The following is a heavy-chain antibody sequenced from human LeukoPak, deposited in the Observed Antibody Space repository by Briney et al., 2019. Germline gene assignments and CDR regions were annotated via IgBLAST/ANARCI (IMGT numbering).Heavy chain of an antibody. CDR1: CGYW. D-gene: IGHD1-26*01. Sequence: GESLKISCKDSCGYWICWVHQMRGKGLKGMGIIYPGASDIRYSPSLQGQVTMSADGSTGTAYLQWSSLKASDTAVYYRARCSTCARSRSYYDAFDIWGQRTMVTVSS. CDR2: IYPGASDI. V-gene: IGHV5-51*07. CDR3: ARCSTCARSRSYYDAFDI. J-gene: IGHJ3*02.